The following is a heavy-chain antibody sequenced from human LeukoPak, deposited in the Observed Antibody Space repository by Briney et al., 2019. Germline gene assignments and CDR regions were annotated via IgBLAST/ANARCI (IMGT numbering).Heavy chain of an antibody. CDR2: INPNSGGT. Sequence: ASVKVSCKASGYTFTGYYMHWVRQAPGQGLEWMGWINPNSGGTNYAQKFQGWVTMTRDTSISTAYMELSRLRSDDTAVYYCAREGGAGHSGYDYSTPGFDYWGQGTLVTVSS. J-gene: IGHJ4*02. CDR3: AREGGAGHSGYDYSTPGFDY. D-gene: IGHD5-12*01. CDR1: GYTFTGYY. V-gene: IGHV1-2*04.